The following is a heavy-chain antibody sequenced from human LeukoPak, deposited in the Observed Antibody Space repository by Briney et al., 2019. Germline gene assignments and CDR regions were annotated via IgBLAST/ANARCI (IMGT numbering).Heavy chain of an antibody. J-gene: IGHJ5*02. CDR3: VRGDFGSGANWFDP. Sequence: GGSLRLSCAASGFTFNTYAMHWVRQAPGKGLEWVAVIWSDGSKKYCADSVKGRFTISRDNSKNTLFLQMNTLRAEDTAVYYCVRGDFGSGANWFDPWGQGTLVTVSS. CDR2: IWSDGSKK. D-gene: IGHD3-10*01. V-gene: IGHV3-33*01. CDR1: GFTFNTYA.